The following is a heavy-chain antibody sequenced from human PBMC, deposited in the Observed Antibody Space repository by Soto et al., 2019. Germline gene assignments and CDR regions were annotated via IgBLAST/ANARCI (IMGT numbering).Heavy chain of an antibody. CDR2: INPSGGST. J-gene: IGHJ6*02. CDR3: ARSRYCSGGSCYTGYYYYYYGMDV. CDR1: GYTFTSYY. V-gene: IGHV1-46*01. Sequence: QVQLVQSGAEVKKPGASVKVSCKASGYTFTSYYMHWVRQAPGQGLEWMGIINPSGGSTSYAQKFQGRVTMTRDTSTSTVYVELSSLRSEDTAVYYCARSRYCSGGSCYTGYYYYYYGMDVWGQGTTVTVSS. D-gene: IGHD2-15*01.